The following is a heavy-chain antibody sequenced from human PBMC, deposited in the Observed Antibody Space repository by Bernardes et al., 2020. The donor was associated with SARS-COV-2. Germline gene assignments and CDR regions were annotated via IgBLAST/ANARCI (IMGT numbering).Heavy chain of an antibody. CDR1: GYSFTRHW. Sequence: GESLKISCEGSGYSFTRHWIAWVRPMPGKGLEWMGTIYPGDSDTRYSPSFEGQVTISADKSINTAYLQWSSLKASDTAIYYCARPEVYSGYENWGQGTLVTVSS. J-gene: IGHJ4*02. V-gene: IGHV5-51*01. CDR3: ARPEVYSGYEN. CDR2: IYPGDSDT. D-gene: IGHD5-12*01.